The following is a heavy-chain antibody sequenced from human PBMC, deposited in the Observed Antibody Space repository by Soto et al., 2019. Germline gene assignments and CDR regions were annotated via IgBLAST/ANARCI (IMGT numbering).Heavy chain of an antibody. D-gene: IGHD5-18*01. Sequence: QVQLQETGPGLVKHSQTLSLTCTVSGGSISSGDYYWRWIRQPPGKGLEWIGYIYYSGSTYYNPSLKSRVTISVDTSKNQFSLKLSSVTAADTAVYYCARGRAGQLWPYLDYWGQGTLVTVSS. CDR3: ARGRAGQLWPYLDY. CDR1: GGSISSGDYY. V-gene: IGHV4-30-4*01. J-gene: IGHJ4*02. CDR2: IYYSGST.